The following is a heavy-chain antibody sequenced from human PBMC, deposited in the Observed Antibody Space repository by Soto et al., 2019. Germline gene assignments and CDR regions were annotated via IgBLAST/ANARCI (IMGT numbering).Heavy chain of an antibody. V-gene: IGHV2-5*02. J-gene: IGHJ5*02. D-gene: IGHD3-3*01. CDR3: AHRATMTIFGLIIDNGIWFDP. CDR2: IYWDGDK. Sequence: QINLIESGPTLVKPTQTLTLTCTFSGFSLSTSGAAVGWVRQPPGRALEWLALIYWDGDKRYNASLGNRLTITKDTSRNQVVLTLTHVDPADTATYYCAHRATMTIFGLIIDNGIWFDPWGQGTRVIVSS. CDR1: GFSLSTSGAA.